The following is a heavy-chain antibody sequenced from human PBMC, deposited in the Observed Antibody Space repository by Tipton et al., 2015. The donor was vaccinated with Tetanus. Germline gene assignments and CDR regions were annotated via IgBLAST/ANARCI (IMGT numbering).Heavy chain of an antibody. CDR1: GGSISGSPYF. CDR3: ARGLPREPFYFDY. CDR2: IYYSGST. D-gene: IGHD1-26*01. V-gene: IGHV4-31*03. Sequence: LRLSCTVSGGSISGSPYFWNWIRRQPGKGPEWIGYIYYSGSTYYNPSLKSRVKISVDTSKNHFSLTLTSVTAADTAVYYCARGLPREPFYFDYWGQGKQVSVSS. J-gene: IGHJ4*02.